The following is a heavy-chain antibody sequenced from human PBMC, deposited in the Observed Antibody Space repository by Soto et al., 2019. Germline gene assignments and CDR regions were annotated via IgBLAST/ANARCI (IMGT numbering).Heavy chain of an antibody. CDR3: ARVPSGSLDYYFDY. D-gene: IGHD1-26*01. Sequence: GASVKVSCKASGGTFANSAISWVRQAPGQGLEWMGIINPSGGSTSYAQKFQGRVTMTRDTSKNQFSLKLSSVTAADTAVYYCARVPSGSLDYYFDYWGQGTLVTVSS. CDR2: INPSGGST. CDR1: GGTFANSA. J-gene: IGHJ4*02. V-gene: IGHV1-46*01.